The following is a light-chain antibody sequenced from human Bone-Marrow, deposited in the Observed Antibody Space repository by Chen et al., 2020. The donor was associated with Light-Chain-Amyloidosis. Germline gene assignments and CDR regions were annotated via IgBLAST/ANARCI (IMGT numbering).Light chain of an antibody. Sequence: SYELTQPPPVPVSPGRTARTTGSGDDLPTKYAYWYQQKPGQAPVLVIHRDTERPSGISERFSGSSSGTTATLTISGVQAEDEADYHCQSADSSGTYEVIFGGGTKLTVL. CDR2: RDT. V-gene: IGLV3-25*03. J-gene: IGLJ2*01. CDR1: DLPTKY. CDR3: QSADSSGTYEVI.